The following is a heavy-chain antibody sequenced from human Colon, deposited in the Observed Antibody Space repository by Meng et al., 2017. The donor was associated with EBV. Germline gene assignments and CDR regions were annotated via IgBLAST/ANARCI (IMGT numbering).Heavy chain of an antibody. D-gene: IGHD2-2*01. J-gene: IGHJ4*02. CDR1: GGSISTSDW. CDR2: IYRGGGT. CDR3: ARVRVIPAAVGFDY. Sequence: QVQRQEVGRGLGEPAGALALACAVLGGSISTSDWWSWVRQPPGKGLEWIGEIYRGGGTNYNPSFKSRVTISVDTSNNHFSLKLSYVTAADTAVYYCARVRVIPAAVGFDYWGQGTLVTVSS. V-gene: IGHV4-4*02.